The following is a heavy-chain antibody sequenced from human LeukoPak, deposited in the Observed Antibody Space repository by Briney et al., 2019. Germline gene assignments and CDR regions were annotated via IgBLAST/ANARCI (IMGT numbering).Heavy chain of an antibody. CDR1: GFSFISYG. CDR3: AKRPSDYGDYVTYFDY. J-gene: IGHJ4*02. D-gene: IGHD4-17*01. CDR2: ISDDGRNK. Sequence: GGSLRLSCAASGFSFISYGMHWVRQAPGKGLERVGVISDDGRNKKYADSVKGRFTISRDNSKNTLYLQMNSLRDEDTAVYYCAKRPSDYGDYVTYFDYWGQGTLVTVSS. V-gene: IGHV3-30*18.